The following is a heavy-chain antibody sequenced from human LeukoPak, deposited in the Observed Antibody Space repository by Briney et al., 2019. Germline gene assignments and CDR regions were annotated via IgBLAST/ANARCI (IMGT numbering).Heavy chain of an antibody. CDR3: ARGSGYSEIPFDY. Sequence: SETLSLTCTGSGGSISSYYWSWIRQPPGKGLKWIGYIYYSGSTNYNPSLKSRVTISVDTSKNQLSLKLSSVTAADTAVYYCARGSGYSEIPFDYWGQGTLVTVSS. V-gene: IGHV4-59*01. D-gene: IGHD5-18*01. CDR2: IYYSGST. J-gene: IGHJ4*02. CDR1: GGSISSYY.